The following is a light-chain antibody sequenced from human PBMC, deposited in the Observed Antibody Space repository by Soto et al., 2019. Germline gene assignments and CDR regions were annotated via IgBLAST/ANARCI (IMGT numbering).Light chain of an antibody. CDR3: QQFKSYPIT. J-gene: IGKJ5*01. CDR1: QSISNK. Sequence: IQLTQSPSSLSASVGDRVTITCRASQSISNKLAWYQQKAGKAPKLLIYAASTLQNGVPSTFSGSGSGTEFTLTISSLQPEDFGTYYCQQFKSYPITFGQGTRLEIK. CDR2: AAS. V-gene: IGKV1-9*01.